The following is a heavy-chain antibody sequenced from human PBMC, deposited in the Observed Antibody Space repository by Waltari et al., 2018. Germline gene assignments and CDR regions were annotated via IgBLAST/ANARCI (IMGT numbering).Heavy chain of an antibody. V-gene: IGHV1-3*01. CDR2: INAGNGNT. CDR3: AREGLDYYYYGMDV. J-gene: IGHJ6*02. Sequence: VRQAPGQRLEWMGWINAGNGNTKYSQKFQGRVTITRDTSASTAYMELSSLRSEDTAVYYCAREGLDYYYYGMDVWGQGTTVTVSS.